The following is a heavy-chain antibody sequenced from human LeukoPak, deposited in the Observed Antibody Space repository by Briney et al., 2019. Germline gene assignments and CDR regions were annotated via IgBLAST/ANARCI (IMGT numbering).Heavy chain of an antibody. V-gene: IGHV3-66*01. Sequence: GGSLRLSCAASGFTVSSNYMSWVRQAPGKGLEWVSVIYSGGSTYYADSVKGRFTISRDNSKNTLYLQMNSLRAEDTALYHCARVNIGYCGGDCYSDAFDIWGQGTMVTVSS. CDR2: IYSGGST. CDR1: GFTVSSNY. J-gene: IGHJ3*02. CDR3: ARVNIGYCGGDCYSDAFDI. D-gene: IGHD2-21*01.